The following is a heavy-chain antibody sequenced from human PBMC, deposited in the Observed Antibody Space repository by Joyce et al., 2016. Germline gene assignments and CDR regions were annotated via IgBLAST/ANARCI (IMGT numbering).Heavy chain of an antibody. Sequence: DVQLVESGGGLVKPGGSLRLSCVFTFTSYPMHWVRQAPGKGLGLVSSITSGSNGSPYIYYAGSLKGRFTISRDNAKNSLLLQMNSLRAEDTAVYYCARGRLAEGALYFDYWGQGTLVTVSS. CDR2: ITSGSNGSPYI. D-gene: IGHD6-19*01. J-gene: IGHJ4*02. V-gene: IGHV3-21*01. CDR1: VFTFTSYP. CDR3: ARGRLAEGALYFDY.